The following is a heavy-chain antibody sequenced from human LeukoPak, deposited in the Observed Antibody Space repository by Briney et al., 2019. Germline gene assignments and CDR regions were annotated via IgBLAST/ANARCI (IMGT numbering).Heavy chain of an antibody. D-gene: IGHD5-12*01. CDR2: VGSSGGNT. Sequence: GGSLRLSCAASGFTFSSYAMSWVRQAPGKGLEWVSSVGSSGGNTYYADSVKGRFTISRDSSKNTLYLQMNSLSAEDTAIYYCAKRGSVSGYIYLDYWGQGTLVTVSS. J-gene: IGHJ4*02. V-gene: IGHV3-23*01. CDR1: GFTFSSYA. CDR3: AKRGSVSGYIYLDY.